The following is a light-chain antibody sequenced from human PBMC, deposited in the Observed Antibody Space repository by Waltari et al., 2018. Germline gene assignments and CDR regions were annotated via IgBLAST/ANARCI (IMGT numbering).Light chain of an antibody. CDR2: YDD. Sequence: QSVLTQPPSVSEAPRPRVTISCSGSSSHIGHNAVKSYQQLPGTAPKLLIYYDDLLPSGVSDRFSGSKSGTSASLAISGLQSEDEADYYCAAWDDSLSGVVFGGGTKLTVL. CDR3: AAWDDSLSGVV. J-gene: IGLJ2*01. V-gene: IGLV1-36*01. CDR1: SSHIGHNA.